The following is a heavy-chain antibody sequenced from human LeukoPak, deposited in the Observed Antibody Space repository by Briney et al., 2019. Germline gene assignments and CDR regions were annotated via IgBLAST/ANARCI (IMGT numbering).Heavy chain of an antibody. D-gene: IGHD7-27*01. CDR2: ISSNGGST. Sequence: GGSLRLSCAASGFTFSSYAMPWVRQAPGKGLEYVSAISSNGGSTYYANSVKGRFTISRDNSKNTLYLQMGSLRAEDMAVYYCMKGGWGSRFEDWGQGTLVTVSS. V-gene: IGHV3-64*01. J-gene: IGHJ4*02. CDR1: GFTFSSYA. CDR3: MKGGWGSRFED.